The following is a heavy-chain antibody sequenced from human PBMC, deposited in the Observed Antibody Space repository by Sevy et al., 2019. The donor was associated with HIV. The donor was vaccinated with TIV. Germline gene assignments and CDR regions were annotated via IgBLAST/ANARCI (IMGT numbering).Heavy chain of an antibody. CDR3: ARVPSRIRRYYYMDV. D-gene: IGHD4-17*01. Sequence: GGSLRLSCAASGFTISTNYMSWVRQAPGKGLEWVSVIYSGGSTYYADSVEGRFTISRDNSKNTLYLQMNSLRAEDTAVYYCARVPSRIRRYYYMDVWGKGTTVTVSS. CDR2: IYSGGST. J-gene: IGHJ6*03. CDR1: GFTISTNY. V-gene: IGHV3-53*01.